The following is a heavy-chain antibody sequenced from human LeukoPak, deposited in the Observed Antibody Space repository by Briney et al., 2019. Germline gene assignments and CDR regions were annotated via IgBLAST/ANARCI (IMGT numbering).Heavy chain of an antibody. Sequence: GGSLRLSCAASGFGLDGYTMHWVRQFPGKGLEWVSLINWNGDETYYSDSVKGRFTISRDNSKNALYLQMNSLRAEDTAVYYCARRAGAYSHPYDYWGQGTLVTVSS. D-gene: IGHD4/OR15-4a*01. V-gene: IGHV3-43*01. J-gene: IGHJ4*02. CDR3: ARRAGAYSHPYDY. CDR1: GFGLDGYT. CDR2: INWNGDET.